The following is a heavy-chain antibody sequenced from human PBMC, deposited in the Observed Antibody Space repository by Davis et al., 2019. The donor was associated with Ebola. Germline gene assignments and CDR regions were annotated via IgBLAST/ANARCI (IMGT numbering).Heavy chain of an antibody. J-gene: IGHJ6*02. CDR3: ARCGYCSGGSCYSGPRYYYYYGMDV. CDR1: GYTFTSYG. Sequence: AASVKVSCKASGYTFTSYGISWVRQAPGQGLEWMGWISAYNGNTNYAQKLQGRVTMTTDTSTSTAYMELRSLRSDDTAVYYCARCGYCSGGSCYSGPRYYYYYGMDVWGQGTTVTVSS. D-gene: IGHD2-15*01. V-gene: IGHV1-18*01. CDR2: ISAYNGNT.